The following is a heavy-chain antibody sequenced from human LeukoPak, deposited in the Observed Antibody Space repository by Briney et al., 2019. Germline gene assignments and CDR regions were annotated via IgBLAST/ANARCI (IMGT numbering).Heavy chain of an antibody. J-gene: IGHJ6*03. CDR2: IYSGGST. V-gene: IGHV3-53*01. CDR3: ARVRGSTPPDYYMDA. D-gene: IGHD2-2*01. CDR1: GFTVSSNY. Sequence: PGGSLRLSCAASGFTVSSNYMSWVRQAPGKGLEWVSVIYSGGSTYYADSVKGRFTISRDNSKNTLYLQMNSLRAEDTAVYYCARVRGSTPPDYYMDAWGKGTTVTVSS.